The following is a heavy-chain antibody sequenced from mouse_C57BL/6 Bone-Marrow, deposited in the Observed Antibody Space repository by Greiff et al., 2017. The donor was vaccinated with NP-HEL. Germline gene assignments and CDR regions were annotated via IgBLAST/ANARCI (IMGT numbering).Heavy chain of an antibody. CDR3: ARRYGSSYNAMDY. Sequence: QVHVKQSGAELARPGASVKLSCKASGYTFTSYGISWVKQRTGQGLEWIGEIYPRSGNTYYNEKFKGKATLTADKSSSTAYMELRSLTSEDSAVYFCARRYGSSYNAMDYWGQGTSVTVSS. CDR2: IYPRSGNT. V-gene: IGHV1-81*01. CDR1: GYTFTSYG. J-gene: IGHJ4*01. D-gene: IGHD1-1*01.